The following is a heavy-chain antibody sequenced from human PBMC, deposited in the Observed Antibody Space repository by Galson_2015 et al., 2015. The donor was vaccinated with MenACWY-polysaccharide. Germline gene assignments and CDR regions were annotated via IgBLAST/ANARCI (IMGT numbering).Heavy chain of an antibody. V-gene: IGHV4-31*03. J-gene: IGHJ4*02. CDR1: GGSIGSGGYC. CDR3: ARVGVALGERDY. CDR2: IYYSGNT. D-gene: IGHD1-1*01. Sequence: TLSLTCTVSGGSIGSGGYCWSWIRQHPGKGLEWIGFIYYSGNTYYNPSLKSRVTISVDTSKNQFSLKVSSVTAVDTAVYYCARVGVALGERDYWGQGTLVIVSS.